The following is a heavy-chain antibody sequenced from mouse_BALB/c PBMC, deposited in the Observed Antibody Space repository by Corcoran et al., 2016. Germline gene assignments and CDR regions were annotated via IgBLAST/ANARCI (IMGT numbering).Heavy chain of an antibody. J-gene: IGHJ3*01. CDR2: IDPENGNT. V-gene: IGHV14-1*02. Sequence: EVQLQQSGAELVRPGALVKLSCKASSFNIKDYYMHWVKQRPEQGLEWIGWIDPENGNTIYDPKFQGKASITADTSSNTAYLQLSSLTSEDTAVYYCASIYYDYAWFAYWGQGTLVTVSA. CDR3: ASIYYDYAWFAY. CDR1: SFNIKDYY. D-gene: IGHD2-4*01.